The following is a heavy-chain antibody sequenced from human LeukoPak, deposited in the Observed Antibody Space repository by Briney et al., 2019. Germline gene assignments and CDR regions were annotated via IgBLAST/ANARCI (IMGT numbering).Heavy chain of an antibody. CDR1: GYTFISYY. D-gene: IGHD1-20*01. Sequence: ASVKVSCKASGYTFISYYIHWVRQAPGQGLEWMGLINPSSGNTPYAQQFQGRVTMTRDTTTSTVYMELSSLRSEDTAVYYCARHSLIGTTPFDYWGQGTLVTVPS. J-gene: IGHJ4*02. V-gene: IGHV1-46*01. CDR2: INPSSGNT. CDR3: ARHSLIGTTPFDY.